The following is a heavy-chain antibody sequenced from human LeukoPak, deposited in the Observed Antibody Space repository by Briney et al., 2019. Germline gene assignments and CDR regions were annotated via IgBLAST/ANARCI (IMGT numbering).Heavy chain of an antibody. Sequence: GGSLRLSCAASGFTFSSYWMNWARQAPGKGLEWVASINHNGNVNYYVDSVKGRFTISRDNAKNSLYLQMNSLRAEDTAVYYCAKSAYYDSSGFYREYYFDYWGQGTLVTVSS. CDR1: GFTFSSYW. CDR2: INHNGNVN. J-gene: IGHJ4*02. CDR3: AKSAYYDSSGFYREYYFDY. V-gene: IGHV3-7*03. D-gene: IGHD3-22*01.